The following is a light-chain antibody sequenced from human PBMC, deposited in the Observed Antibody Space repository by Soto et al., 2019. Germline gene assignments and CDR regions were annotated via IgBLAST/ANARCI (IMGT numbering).Light chain of an antibody. CDR3: AEWEDSLSGVV. Sequence: QSVLTQPPSASGTPGQRVTISCSGSSSNIGSNYVYWYQQLPGTAPKLLIYRNNQRPSGVPDRFSGSKSGTSASLAISGLRSEDEADYYCAEWEDSLSGVVCGGGTKVTVL. CDR1: SSNIGSNY. V-gene: IGLV1-47*01. CDR2: RNN. J-gene: IGLJ2*01.